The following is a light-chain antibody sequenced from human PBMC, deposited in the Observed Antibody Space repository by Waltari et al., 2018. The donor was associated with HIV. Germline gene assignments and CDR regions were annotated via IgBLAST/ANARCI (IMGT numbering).Light chain of an antibody. CDR3: SSYTTTNTII. Sequence: QSALTQPASVSGSPGQSITISCTGTSSDIGAYEYVSWYRQHPYKAPPLRIYDVFSRPSWVSHRFSCSKSGNTASLTISGLQAEDEAVYSCSSYTTTNTIIFGGGTKLTVL. V-gene: IGLV2-14*03. J-gene: IGLJ2*01. CDR2: DVF. CDR1: SSDIGAYEY.